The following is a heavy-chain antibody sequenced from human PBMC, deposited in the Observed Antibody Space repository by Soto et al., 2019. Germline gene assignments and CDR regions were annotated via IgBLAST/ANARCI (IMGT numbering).Heavy chain of an antibody. J-gene: IGHJ4*02. CDR2: IKSKVNGGAT. D-gene: IGHD1-26*01. Sequence: GGSLRLSCAASGFTFNTAWLTWVRQAPGKGLQWVGRIKSKVNGGATDYAAPVKGRVTISRDDSKTTLYLHMNSLKTEDTALYYCTAGVGATSDYWGQGTLVTVSS. CDR1: GFTFNTAW. CDR3: TAGVGATSDY. V-gene: IGHV3-15*01.